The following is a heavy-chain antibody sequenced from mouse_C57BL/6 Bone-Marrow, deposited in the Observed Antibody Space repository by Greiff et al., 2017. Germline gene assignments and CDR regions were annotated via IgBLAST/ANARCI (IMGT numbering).Heavy chain of an antibody. D-gene: IGHD2-12*01. CDR1: GFTFSDYG. CDR2: ISSGSSTI. J-gene: IGHJ4*01. V-gene: IGHV5-17*01. Sequence: EVQVVESGGGLVKPGGSLKLSCAASGFTFSDYGMHWVRQAPEKGLEWVAYISSGSSTIYYADTVKGRFTISRDNAKNTLFLQMTSLRSEDTAMYYCARRTTGNYYAMDYWGQGTSGTVSS. CDR3: ARRTTGNYYAMDY.